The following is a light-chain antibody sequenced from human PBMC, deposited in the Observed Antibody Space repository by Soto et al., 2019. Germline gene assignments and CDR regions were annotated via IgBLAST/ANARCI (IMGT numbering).Light chain of an antibody. CDR1: SSNIGRDT. CDR3: GSYTSSNTLEMV. CDR2: DVT. Sequence: QSVLTQPPSASGTPGQRVIISCSGSSSNIGRDTVNWYRQFPGTAPKLMIYDVTKRPSGVSNRFSGSMSGNTASLTISGLQAEDEAHYYCGSYTSSNTLEMVFGGGTKLTVL. V-gene: IGLV1-44*01. J-gene: IGLJ2*01.